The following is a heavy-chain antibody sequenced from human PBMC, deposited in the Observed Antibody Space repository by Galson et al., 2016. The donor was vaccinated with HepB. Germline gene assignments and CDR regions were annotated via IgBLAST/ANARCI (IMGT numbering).Heavy chain of an antibody. CDR1: GFTFATYN. D-gene: IGHD3-22*01. CDR3: ARDSEPTSQWDSSGYYPDCFRH. Sequence: SLRLSCAASGFTFATYNIHWVRQAPGKGLEWVSSISSRSTYIFYADSVKGRFTISRDNAKNSLSLQMSGLRAEDTAVYYCARDSEPTSQWDSSGYYPDCFRHWGQGTLVTVSS. V-gene: IGHV3-21*01. J-gene: IGHJ1*01. CDR2: ISSRSTYI.